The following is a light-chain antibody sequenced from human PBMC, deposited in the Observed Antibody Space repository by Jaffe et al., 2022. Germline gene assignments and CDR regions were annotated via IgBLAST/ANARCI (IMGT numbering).Light chain of an antibody. CDR1: NSDIGGYNL. J-gene: IGLJ3*02. CDR3: CSYAGSRTSWV. CDR2: EVT. V-gene: IGLV2-23*02. Sequence: QSALTQPASVSESPGQSVTISCSGSNSDIGGYNLVSWYQQHPGKAPKLMIYEVTKRPSGVSNRFSGSKSGNTASLTISGLQAEDEADYYCCSYAGSRTSWVFGGGTKLTVL.